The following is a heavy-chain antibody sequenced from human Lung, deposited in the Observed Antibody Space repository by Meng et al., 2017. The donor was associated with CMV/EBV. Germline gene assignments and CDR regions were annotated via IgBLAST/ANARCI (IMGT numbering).Heavy chain of an antibody. Sequence: SXTXSLXCTVSGGSISSYYWSWIRQPPGKGLEWIGYIYYSGSTNYNPSLKSRVTISVDTSKNQFSLKLSSVTAADTAVYYCARDGSLVRLDVWGQGTAVNGAS. CDR1: GGSISSYY. J-gene: IGHJ6*02. CDR2: IYYSGST. CDR3: ARDGSLVRLDV. D-gene: IGHD1-26*01. V-gene: IGHV4-59*01.